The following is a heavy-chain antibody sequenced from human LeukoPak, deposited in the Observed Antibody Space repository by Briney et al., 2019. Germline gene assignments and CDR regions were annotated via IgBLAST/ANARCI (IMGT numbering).Heavy chain of an antibody. V-gene: IGHV1-24*01. CDR2: FDPEDGET. CDR1: GNTLTELS. D-gene: IGHD6-19*01. Sequence: ASVKVSCKVSGNTLTELSMHWVGQAPGKGLEWMGGFDPEDGETIYAQKFRGRVTMTEDTSTDTAYMELSSLRSEDPAVYYCATDSSGWQTGYFDYWGQGTLVTVSS. CDR3: ATDSSGWQTGYFDY. J-gene: IGHJ4*02.